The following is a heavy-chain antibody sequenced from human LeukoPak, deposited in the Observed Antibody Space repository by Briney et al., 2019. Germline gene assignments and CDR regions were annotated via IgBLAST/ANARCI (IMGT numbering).Heavy chain of an antibody. D-gene: IGHD1-26*01. V-gene: IGHV1-2*02. CDR2: ISPYSGGT. CDR3: ARDPRGSVDSSSYFDY. J-gene: IGHJ4*02. CDR1: GYTFTGCY. Sequence: GASVKVSCKASGYTFTGCYMHWVRQAPGQGLDWMGWISPYSGGTIYAQKFQGRVTMTRDTSISTAYMELSSLRSDDTAVYYCARDPRGSVDSSSYFDYWGQGTLVTVSS.